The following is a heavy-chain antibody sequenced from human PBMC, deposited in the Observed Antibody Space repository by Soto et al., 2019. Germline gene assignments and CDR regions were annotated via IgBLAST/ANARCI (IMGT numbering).Heavy chain of an antibody. Sequence: TLSLTCTVSGGSISRYYWNWIRQPPGKGLEWIGYIYYSGSTNYNPSLKSRVTISVDTSKNQFSLKLSSVTAADTAVYYCARDPGSGSYYGWFDPWGQGTLVTVSS. CDR3: ARDPGSGSYYGWFDP. D-gene: IGHD3-10*01. V-gene: IGHV4-59*01. J-gene: IGHJ5*02. CDR2: IYYSGST. CDR1: GGSISRYY.